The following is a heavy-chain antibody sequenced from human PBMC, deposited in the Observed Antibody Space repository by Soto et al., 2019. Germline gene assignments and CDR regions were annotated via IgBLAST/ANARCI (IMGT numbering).Heavy chain of an antibody. V-gene: IGHV3-30*18. CDR1: GFTFSSYG. D-gene: IGHD5-12*01. J-gene: IGHJ4*02. Sequence: PGGSLRLSCAASGFTFSSYGMHWVRQAPGKGLEWVAVISYDGSNKYYADSVKGRFTISRDNSKNTLYLQMNSLRAEDTAVYYCAKDGDLVATDLDYWGQGTLVTVSS. CDR2: ISYDGSNK. CDR3: AKDGDLVATDLDY.